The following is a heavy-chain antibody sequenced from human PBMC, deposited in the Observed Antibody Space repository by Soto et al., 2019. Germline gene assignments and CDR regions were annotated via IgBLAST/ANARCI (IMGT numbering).Heavy chain of an antibody. D-gene: IGHD6-13*01. CDR2: ISAYNGNT. Sequence: QVQLVQSGAEVKKPGASVKVSCKASGYTFTSYGISWVRQAPGQGLEWMGWISAYNGNTNYAQKLKGRVTMTTDTSTRTAYMELRRLRSDDTAVYYCARWDRVAAAGHWGQGTLVTVSS. CDR1: GYTFTSYG. CDR3: ARWDRVAAAGH. V-gene: IGHV1-18*01. J-gene: IGHJ4*02.